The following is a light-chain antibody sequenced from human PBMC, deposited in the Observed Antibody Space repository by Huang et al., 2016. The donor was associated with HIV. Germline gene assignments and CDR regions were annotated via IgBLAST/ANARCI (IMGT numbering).Light chain of an antibody. J-gene: IGKJ2*01. Sequence: DIQMTQSPSTLSASVGDRVTITCRASQSVGKWLAWYQQKPGQAPKRRIYTASTLQNGVPSRFSGSGSETEFTLTINSLQPDDFATYYCQQYNRFYTFGQGTRLDIK. CDR1: QSVGKW. CDR2: TAS. V-gene: IGKV1-5*03. CDR3: QQYNRFYT.